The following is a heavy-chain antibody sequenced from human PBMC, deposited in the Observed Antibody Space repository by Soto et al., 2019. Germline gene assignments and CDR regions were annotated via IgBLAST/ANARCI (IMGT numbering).Heavy chain of an antibody. V-gene: IGHV3-7*01. J-gene: IGHJ3*02. D-gene: IGHD5-18*01. CDR2: IKQDGSEK. CDR1: GLTFSSYW. Sequence: PGGSLRLSCETSGLTFSSYWISWVRQAPGKGLEWVANIKQDGSEKYYVDSVKGRFTISRDNAKNSLYLQMNSLRAEDTAVYYCARQPGYSYGYSHAFDIWGQGTMVTVSS. CDR3: ARQPGYSYGYSHAFDI.